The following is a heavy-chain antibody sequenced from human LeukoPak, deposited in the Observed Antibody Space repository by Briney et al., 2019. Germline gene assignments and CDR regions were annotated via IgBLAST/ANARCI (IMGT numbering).Heavy chain of an antibody. D-gene: IGHD3-10*01. CDR3: ARGYTYYGSGSRPGDV. J-gene: IGHJ6*04. Sequence: SETLSLTCAVYGGSFSGYYWSWIRHPPGRGLEWIAEIDHSGSTHYNPSLKSRVIISVDMSQHQVSLRLNSLTAADTAVYYCARGYTYYGSGSRPGDVWGNGTSVIVSS. CDR1: GGSFSGYY. V-gene: IGHV4-34*01. CDR2: IDHSGST.